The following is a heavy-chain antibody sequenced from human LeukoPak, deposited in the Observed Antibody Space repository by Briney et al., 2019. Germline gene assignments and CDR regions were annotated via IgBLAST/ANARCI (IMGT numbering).Heavy chain of an antibody. V-gene: IGHV3-53*01. CDR3: ARESGYYDC. CDR1: GFSVGTNY. Sequence: GGSLRLSCAASGFSVGTNYMTWVRQAPGKGLEWVSMIYAGGNTYYRDSVKGRFTISRDNAENSLHLQLNSLRAEDTALYYCARESGYYDCWGQGALVTVSS. D-gene: IGHD3-22*01. CDR2: IYAGGNT. J-gene: IGHJ4*02.